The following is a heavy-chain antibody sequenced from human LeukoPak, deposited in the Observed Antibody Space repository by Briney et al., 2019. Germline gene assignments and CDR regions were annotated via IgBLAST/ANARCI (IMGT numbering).Heavy chain of an antibody. CDR3: ARHTVVPADLNWFDP. CDR2: IYYSGST. Sequence: PSETLSLTCTVSGGSISSYYWSWIRQPPGKGLEWIGYIYYSGSTNYNPSLKSRVTISVDTSKNQFSLKLSSVTAADTAVYYCARHTVVPADLNWFDPWGQGTLVTVSS. J-gene: IGHJ5*02. D-gene: IGHD2-2*01. CDR1: GGSISSYY. V-gene: IGHV4-59*08.